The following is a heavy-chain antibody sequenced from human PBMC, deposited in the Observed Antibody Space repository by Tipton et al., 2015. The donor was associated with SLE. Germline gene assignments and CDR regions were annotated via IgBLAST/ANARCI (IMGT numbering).Heavy chain of an antibody. V-gene: IGHV4-39*01. CDR2: VFDTGYT. Sequence: TLSLTCHVAGGAIRNRPYYWAWIRTPPGKRLEWIGSVFDTGYTAYNPSLEGRMSISVDTSNNEFSLKLSSVTAADTAVYFCARQDLGRAATLTFDIWGLGTLVTVSS. J-gene: IGHJ4*02. D-gene: IGHD6-25*01. CDR1: GGAIRNRPYY. CDR3: ARQDLGRAATLTFDI.